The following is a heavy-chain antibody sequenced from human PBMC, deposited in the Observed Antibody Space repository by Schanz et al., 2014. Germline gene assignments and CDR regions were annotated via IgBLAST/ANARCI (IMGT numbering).Heavy chain of an antibody. J-gene: IGHJ6*03. CDR3: ARDHQWLARYYMDV. CDR1: TSLFSRSV. D-gene: IGHD6-19*01. Sequence: DLVESGGGVVQPGRSLTLSCAVSTSLFSRSVIHWVRQAPGKGLEWVAVISDDGSGKYSADSVKGRFTISRDNPKKTLYLQMNSLRAEDTAVYYCARDHQWLARYYMDVWGKGTTVTVSS. CDR2: ISDDGSGK. V-gene: IGHV3-30*03.